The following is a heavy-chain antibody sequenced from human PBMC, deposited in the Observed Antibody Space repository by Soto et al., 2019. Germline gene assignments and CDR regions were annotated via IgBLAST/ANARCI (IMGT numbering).Heavy chain of an antibody. CDR1: GFTFSSYA. CDR3: AKGMEMATIVGDAFDI. D-gene: IGHD5-12*01. J-gene: IGHJ3*02. Sequence: GGSLRLSCAASGFTFSSYAMSWVRQAPGKGLEWVSAISGSGGSTYYADSVKGRFTISRDNSKNTLYLQMNSLRAEDTAVYYCAKGMEMATIVGDAFDIWGQGTMVTVSS. V-gene: IGHV3-23*01. CDR2: ISGSGGST.